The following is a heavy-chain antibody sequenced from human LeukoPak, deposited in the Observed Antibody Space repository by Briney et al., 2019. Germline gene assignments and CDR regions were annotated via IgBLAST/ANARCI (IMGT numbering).Heavy chain of an antibody. CDR2: IYYSGST. CDR1: GGSISSSSYY. Sequence: SETLSLTCTVSGGSISSSSYYWGWIRQPPGKGLEWIGSIYYSGSTYYNPSLKSRVTISVDTSKNQFSLKLSSVTAADTAVYYCARVLRFFRGFNYGPDAFDIWGQGTVVTVSS. D-gene: IGHD5-18*01. V-gene: IGHV4-39*07. CDR3: ARVLRFFRGFNYGPDAFDI. J-gene: IGHJ3*02.